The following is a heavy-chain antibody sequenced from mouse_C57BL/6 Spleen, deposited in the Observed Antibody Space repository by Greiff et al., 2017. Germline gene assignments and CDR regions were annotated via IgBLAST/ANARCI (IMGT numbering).Heavy chain of an antibody. D-gene: IGHD3-2*02. CDR3: ARTAQATFYYFDY. CDR1: GYAFSSSW. CDR2: IYPGDGDT. V-gene: IGHV1-82*01. Sequence: QVHVKQSGPELVKPGASVKISCKASGYAFSSSWMNWVKQRPGKGLEWIGRIYPGDGDTNYNGKFKGKATLTADKSSSTAYMQLSSLTSEDSAVYFCARTAQATFYYFDYWGQGTTLTVSS. J-gene: IGHJ2*01.